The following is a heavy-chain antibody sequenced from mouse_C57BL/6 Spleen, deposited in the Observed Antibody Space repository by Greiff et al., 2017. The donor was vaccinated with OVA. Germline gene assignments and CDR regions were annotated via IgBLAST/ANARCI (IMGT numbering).Heavy chain of an antibody. V-gene: IGHV3-6*01. J-gene: IGHJ3*01. CDR3: ASGYGSSYRAWFAY. CDR1: GYSITSGYY. CDR2: IRYDGSN. D-gene: IGHD1-1*01. Sequence: EVQLQESGPGLVKPSQSLSLTCSVTGYSITSGYYWNWIRQFPGNKLEWMGYIRYDGSNNYNPSLKNRISITRDTSKNPCFLKLHSVTTKDTATYSCASGYGSSYRAWFAYWGQGTLVTVSA.